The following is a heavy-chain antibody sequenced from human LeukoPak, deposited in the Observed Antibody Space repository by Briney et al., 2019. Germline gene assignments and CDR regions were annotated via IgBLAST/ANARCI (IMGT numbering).Heavy chain of an antibody. V-gene: IGHV3-7*01. CDR2: VKQDGSEK. J-gene: IGHJ4*02. Sequence: GGSLRLSCAASGFTFNNYWMSWVRQAPGKGLEWVANVKQDGSEKYYVDSVKGRFAISRDNAKNLVYLQMNSLRAEDTALYYCARSSCPDCWGQGTLVTVSS. D-gene: IGHD6-19*01. CDR1: GFTFNNYW. CDR3: ARSSCPDC.